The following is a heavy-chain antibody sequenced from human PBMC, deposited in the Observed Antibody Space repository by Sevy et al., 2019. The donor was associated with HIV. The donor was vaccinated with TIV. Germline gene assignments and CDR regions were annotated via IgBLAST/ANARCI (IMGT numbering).Heavy chain of an antibody. CDR2: IFYSGAT. V-gene: IGHV4-31*03. CDR1: GVSISNGGNY. J-gene: IGHJ4*02. Sequence: LSLTCSVSGVSISNGGNYWAWVRQHPGKGLEWIGSIFYSGATFYNPSLEGRLSISVDTSENLLSLRLSSVTAADTAVYFCARIFRAPYYYNTGGYYRNWGQGTQVTVSS. CDR3: ARIFRAPYYYNTGGYYRN. D-gene: IGHD3-22*01.